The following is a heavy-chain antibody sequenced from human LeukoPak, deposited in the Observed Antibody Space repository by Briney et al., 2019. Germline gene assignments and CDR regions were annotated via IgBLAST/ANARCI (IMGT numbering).Heavy chain of an antibody. CDR3: ATERGMVRGLGGYGMDV. Sequence: ASVKVSCKVSGYTLTELSMHWVRQAPGKGLEWMGGFDPEDGETIYAQKFQGRVTMTEDTSTDTAYMELSSLRSENTAVYYCATERGMVRGLGGYGMDVWGKGTTVTVSS. V-gene: IGHV1-24*01. J-gene: IGHJ6*04. CDR2: FDPEDGET. D-gene: IGHD3-10*01. CDR1: GYTLTELS.